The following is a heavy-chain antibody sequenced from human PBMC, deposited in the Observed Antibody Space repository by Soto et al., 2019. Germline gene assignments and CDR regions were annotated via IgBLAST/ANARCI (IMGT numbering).Heavy chain of an antibody. V-gene: IGHV3-30-3*01. Sequence: QVQLVASGGGVVQPGRSLRLSCAASGFTFSSYAMHWVRPAPGKGLEWVAVISYDGSNKYYADSVKGRFTISRDNSNITLYLQMNSLRAEDTAVYYCARDLAAAGFYYYSYGMDVWGQGTTVTVSS. J-gene: IGHJ6*02. CDR1: GFTFSSYA. CDR2: ISYDGSNK. D-gene: IGHD6-13*01. CDR3: ARDLAAAGFYYYSYGMDV.